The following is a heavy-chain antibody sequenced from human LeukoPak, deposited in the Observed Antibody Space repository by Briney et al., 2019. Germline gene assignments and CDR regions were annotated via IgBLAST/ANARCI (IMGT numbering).Heavy chain of an antibody. Sequence: SETLSLACTVSGGSISSYYWSWIRQPPGKGLEWIGYIYYSGSTNYNPSLKSRVTISVDTSKNQFSLKLSSVTAADTAVYYCARESGSGSYRYWGQGTLVTVSS. CDR3: ARESGSGSYRY. V-gene: IGHV4-59*01. J-gene: IGHJ4*02. D-gene: IGHD3-10*01. CDR1: GGSISSYY. CDR2: IYYSGST.